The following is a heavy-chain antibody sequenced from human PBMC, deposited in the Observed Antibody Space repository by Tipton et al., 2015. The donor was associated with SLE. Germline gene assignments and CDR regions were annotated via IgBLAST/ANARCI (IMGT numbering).Heavy chain of an antibody. CDR2: ISSSSSTI. D-gene: IGHD5-18*01. V-gene: IGHV3-48*01. CDR3: AKGGYSYGSLWYFDL. CDR1: GFTFSSYS. J-gene: IGHJ2*01. Sequence: GSLRLSCAASGFTFSSYSMNWVRQAPGKGLEWVSYISSSSSTIYYADSVKGRFTISRDNAKNSLYLQMNSLRAEDTAVYYCAKGGYSYGSLWYFDLWGRGTLVTVSS.